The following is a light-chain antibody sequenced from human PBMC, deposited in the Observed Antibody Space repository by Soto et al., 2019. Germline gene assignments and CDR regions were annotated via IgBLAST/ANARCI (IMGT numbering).Light chain of an antibody. CDR1: QSIRYY. J-gene: IGKJ1*01. Sequence: GDRVTITCRASQSIRYYLAWYQQMPGKAPKLLIYGASSLQSGVPSRFSGSGSGTEFTLTISSLQPDDSATYFCQHHNSYSQTFGQGTKVDIK. CDR2: GAS. CDR3: QHHNSYSQT. V-gene: IGKV1-5*01.